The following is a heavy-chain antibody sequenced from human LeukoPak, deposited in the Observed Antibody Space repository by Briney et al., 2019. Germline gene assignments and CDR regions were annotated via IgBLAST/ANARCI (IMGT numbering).Heavy chain of an antibody. J-gene: IGHJ3*02. CDR1: GGSISSYY. V-gene: IGHV4-59*12. D-gene: IGHD2-21*02. Sequence: PSETLSLTCTVSGGSISSYYWGWIRQPPGKGREWIGYIFNSGRTNYNPSLRSRVTMSVDTSKNQFSLKLSSLTAADTAVYYCAVRQHIAVVTATRGSFDMWGQGTMATVSS. CDR3: AVRQHIAVVTATRGSFDM. CDR2: IFNSGRT.